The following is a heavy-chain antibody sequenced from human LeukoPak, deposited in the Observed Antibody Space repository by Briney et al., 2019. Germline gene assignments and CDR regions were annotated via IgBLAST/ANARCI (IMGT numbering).Heavy chain of an antibody. J-gene: IGHJ4*02. CDR2: INPNNGGT. CDR1: GYTFSSYY. V-gene: IGHV1-2*02. CDR3: ASGYNYGPPF. D-gene: IGHD5-18*01. Sequence: ASVKVSCKASGYTFSSYYMHWVRQAPGQGLEWMGWINPNNGGTNYAQKFQGRVTMTRDTSISTAYMELSSLRSDDTAVYYCASGYNYGPPFWGQGTLVTVSS.